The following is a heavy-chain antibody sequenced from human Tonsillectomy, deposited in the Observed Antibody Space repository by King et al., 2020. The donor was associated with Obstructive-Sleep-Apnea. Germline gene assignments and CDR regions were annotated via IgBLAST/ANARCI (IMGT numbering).Heavy chain of an antibody. CDR1: GGSISTYY. J-gene: IGHJ6*02. D-gene: IGHD6-13*01. CDR2: IYTSGST. CDR3: ARAPIAAAGPINYYYYYGMDV. V-gene: IGHV4-4*07. Sequence: QLQESGPGLVKPSETLSLTCTVSGGSISTYYWSWIRQPAGKGLEWIGRIYTSGSTNYNPSLKSRVTMSEDTSKNQFSLKLSSVTAADTAVYYCARAPIAAAGPINYYYYYGMDVWGQGTTVTVSS.